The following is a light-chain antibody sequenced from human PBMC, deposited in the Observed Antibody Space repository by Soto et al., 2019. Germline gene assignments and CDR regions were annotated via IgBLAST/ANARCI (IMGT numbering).Light chain of an antibody. V-gene: IGKV1-5*03. CDR3: QRYNNWPLT. Sequence: DIQMTQSPSTLSASIGDRVTITCRASQTVYTWLAWYQQKPGTAPKLLIYEASTLHSGVPSRFTGSGSGTEFTLVINSLQSEDFAVYYCQRYNNWPLTFGGGTKVESK. CDR2: EAS. J-gene: IGKJ4*01. CDR1: QTVYTW.